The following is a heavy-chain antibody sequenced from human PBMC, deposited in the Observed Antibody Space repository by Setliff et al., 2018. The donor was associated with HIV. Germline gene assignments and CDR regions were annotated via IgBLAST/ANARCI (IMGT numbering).Heavy chain of an antibody. J-gene: IGHJ5*02. Sequence: ASVKVSCKASGYTFISYSISWVRQAPGQGLEWMGWVAPNSGRTNYAQGFTGRFVFSLDTSVSTAYLQISSLKAEDTAVYYCAREWELRAVGPWGQGTLVTVSS. CDR1: GYTFISYS. CDR2: VAPNSGRT. D-gene: IGHD1-26*01. CDR3: AREWELRAVGP. V-gene: IGHV7-4-1*02.